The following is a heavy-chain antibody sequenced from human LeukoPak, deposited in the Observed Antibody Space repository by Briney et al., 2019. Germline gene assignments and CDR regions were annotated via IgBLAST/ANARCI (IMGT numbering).Heavy chain of an antibody. Sequence: PGGSLRLSCVVSGISLSNYAMTWVRQAPGKGLEWVSYISERGGSTTYADSVKGRFTISRDTSLNTLYLQMNNLRAEDTAVYYCAKDYYDSSGSYYFDYWGQGTLVTVSS. CDR2: ISERGGST. J-gene: IGHJ4*02. CDR1: GISLSNYA. V-gene: IGHV3-23*01. CDR3: AKDYYDSSGSYYFDY. D-gene: IGHD3-22*01.